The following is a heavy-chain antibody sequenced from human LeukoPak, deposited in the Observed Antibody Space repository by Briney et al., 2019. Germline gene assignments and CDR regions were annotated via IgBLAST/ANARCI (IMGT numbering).Heavy chain of an antibody. CDR1: GFTFSSYA. V-gene: IGHV3-64*01. CDR3: AGDGHYYGSGSYYRDYYYYGMDV. J-gene: IGHJ6*02. CDR2: ISSNGGST. D-gene: IGHD3-10*01. Sequence: GGSLRLSCAASGFTFSSYAMHWVRQAPGKGLEYVSAISSNGGSTYYANSVKGRFTISRDNSKNTLYLQMGSLRAEDMAVYYCAGDGHYYGSGSYYRDYYYYGMDVWGQGTMVTVSS.